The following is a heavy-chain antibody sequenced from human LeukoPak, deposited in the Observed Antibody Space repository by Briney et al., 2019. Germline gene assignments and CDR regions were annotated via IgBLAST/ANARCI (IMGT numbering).Heavy chain of an antibody. CDR2: ISAYNGNT. Sequence: ASVKVSCKASGYTFTIYGISWVRQAPGQGLEWMGWISAYNGNTNYAQKLQGRVTMTTDTSTSTAYMELRSLRSDDTAVYYCARNMRIQLWLPPYYYYGMDVWGQGTTVTVSS. V-gene: IGHV1-18*01. CDR1: GYTFTIYG. J-gene: IGHJ6*02. CDR3: ARNMRIQLWLPPYYYYGMDV. D-gene: IGHD5-18*01.